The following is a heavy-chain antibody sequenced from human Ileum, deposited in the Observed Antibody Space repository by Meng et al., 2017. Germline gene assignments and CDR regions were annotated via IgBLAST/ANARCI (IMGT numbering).Heavy chain of an antibody. CDR3: ARGGHDSSGYYSFDY. J-gene: IGHJ4*02. V-gene: IGHV4-34*01. Sequence: VLVQSVGTGRLKPSETLSLTSAVYGGALSGYYWSWIRQPQGKGLEWIGEINHSGSTNYNPSLKSRVTISVDTSKNQFSLKLSSVTAADTAVYYCARGGHDSSGYYSFDYWGQGTLVTVSS. CDR2: INHSGST. D-gene: IGHD3-22*01. CDR1: GGALSGYY.